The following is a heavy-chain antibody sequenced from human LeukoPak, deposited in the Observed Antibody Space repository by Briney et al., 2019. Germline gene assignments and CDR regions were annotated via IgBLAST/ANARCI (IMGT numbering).Heavy chain of an antibody. CDR2: INPNSGGT. CDR3: ARADRLDGGPYLIGP. D-gene: IGHD2-21*01. J-gene: IGHJ5*02. V-gene: IGHV1-2*02. CDR1: GYSFTDYY. Sequence: ASVKVSCKTSGYSFTDYYMHWVRQAPGQGLEWMGWINPNSGGTSSAQKFQGRVTMTRDTSTTTVYMEVSWLTSDDTAIYYCARADRLDGGPYLIGPWGQGTLVTVSS.